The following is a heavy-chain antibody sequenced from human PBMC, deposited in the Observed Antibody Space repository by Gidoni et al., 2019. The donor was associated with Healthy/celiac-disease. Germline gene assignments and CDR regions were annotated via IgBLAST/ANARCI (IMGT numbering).Heavy chain of an antibody. J-gene: IGHJ4*02. Sequence: QLQLQESGPGLVKPSETLSLTCTVSGGSISSSSYYWGWIRQPPGKGLEWIGSIYYSGSTYYNPSLKSRVTISVDTSKNQFSLKLSSVTAADTAVYYCAVGSGWYPILYWGQGTLVTVST. V-gene: IGHV4-39*01. CDR3: AVGSGWYPILY. D-gene: IGHD6-19*01. CDR2: IYYSGST. CDR1: GGSISSSSYY.